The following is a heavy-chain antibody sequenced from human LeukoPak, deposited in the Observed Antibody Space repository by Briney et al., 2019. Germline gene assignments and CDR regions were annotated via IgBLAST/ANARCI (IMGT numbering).Heavy chain of an antibody. V-gene: IGHV3-23*01. CDR3: AKGLLAIFGVVIARGDAFDI. CDR1: GFTFSSYA. J-gene: IGHJ3*02. D-gene: IGHD3-3*01. Sequence: GGSLRLSCAASGFTFSSYAMGWVRQAPGKGLEWVSAISGSGGSTYYADSVKGRFTISRDNSKNTLYLQMNSLRAEDTAVYYCAKGLLAIFGVVIARGDAFDIWGQGTMVTVSS. CDR2: ISGSGGST.